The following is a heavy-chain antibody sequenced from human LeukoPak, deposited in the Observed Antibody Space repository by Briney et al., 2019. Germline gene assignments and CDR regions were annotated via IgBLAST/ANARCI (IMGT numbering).Heavy chain of an antibody. J-gene: IGHJ4*02. V-gene: IGHV3-30-3*01. CDR3: ARGNIVGASIDY. CDR1: GFTFSSYA. D-gene: IGHD1-26*01. CDR2: ISYDGSNK. Sequence: PGRSLRLSCAASGFTFSSYAMHWVRQAPGKGLEWVAVISYDGSNKYYADSVKGRFTISRDNSKNTLYLQTNSLRAEDTAVYYCARGNIVGASIDYWGQGTLVTVSS.